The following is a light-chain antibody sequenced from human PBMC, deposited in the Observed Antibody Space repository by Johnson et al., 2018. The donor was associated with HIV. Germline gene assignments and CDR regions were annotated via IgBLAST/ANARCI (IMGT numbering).Light chain of an antibody. CDR1: SSNIGNNY. CDR3: GAWDSSLNAYG. V-gene: IGLV1-51*01. J-gene: IGLJ1*01. Sequence: QSVLTQPPSVSAAPGQKVTISCSGSSSNIGNNYVSWYQQLPGTAPKVLIYDNNKRPSGIPDRFFGSKSGTSATLDITGLQTGDEGDYYCGAWDSSLNAYGFGTGTKVTVL. CDR2: DNN.